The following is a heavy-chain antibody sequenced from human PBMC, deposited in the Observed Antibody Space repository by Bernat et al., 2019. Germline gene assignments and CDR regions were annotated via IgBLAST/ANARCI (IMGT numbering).Heavy chain of an antibody. J-gene: IGHJ6*02. CDR3: ARGRAGTYDEGGYYYYYYGMDV. CDR2: IIPIFGTA. V-gene: IGHV1-69*12. D-gene: IGHD1-1*01. CDR1: GGTFSSYA. Sequence: QVQLVQSGAEVKKPGSSVKVSCKASGGTFSSYAISWVRQAPGQGLEWMGGIIPIFGTANYAQKFQGRVTITADESTSTAYMELSSLRSEDTAVYYCARGRAGTYDEGGYYYYYYGMDVWGQGTTVTVSS.